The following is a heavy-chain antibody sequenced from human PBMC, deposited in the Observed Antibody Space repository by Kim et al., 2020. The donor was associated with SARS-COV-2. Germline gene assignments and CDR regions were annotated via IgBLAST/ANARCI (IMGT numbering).Heavy chain of an antibody. D-gene: IGHD4-17*01. CDR2: FDPEDGET. Sequence: ASVKVSCKVSGYTLTELSMHWVRQAPGKGLEWMGGFDPEDGETIYAQKFQGRVTMTEDTSTDTAYMELSSLRSEDTAVYYCATAPGYGDYLTNWFDPWGQGTLVPVSS. CDR3: ATAPGYGDYLTNWFDP. J-gene: IGHJ5*02. V-gene: IGHV1-24*01. CDR1: GYTLTELS.